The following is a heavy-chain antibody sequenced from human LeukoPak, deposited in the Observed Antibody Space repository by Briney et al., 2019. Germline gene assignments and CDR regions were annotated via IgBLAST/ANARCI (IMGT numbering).Heavy chain of an antibody. D-gene: IGHD2-15*01. CDR3: ARDRKLYCSSGFCNWLDP. J-gene: IGHJ5*02. Sequence: ASETLSLTCTVSGGSISSNSYYWAWIRQPPGRGLEWIGSIYYSGSTSYNPSLKSRVSISLDTSNNQFSLKLTSVTAADTAVYYCARDRKLYCSSGFCNWLDPWGQGTLVTVSS. CDR1: GGSISSNSYY. V-gene: IGHV4-39*07. CDR2: IYYSGST.